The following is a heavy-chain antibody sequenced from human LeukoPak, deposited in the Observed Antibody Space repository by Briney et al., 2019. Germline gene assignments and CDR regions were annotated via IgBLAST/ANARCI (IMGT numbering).Heavy chain of an antibody. V-gene: IGHV3-23*01. CDR1: GFTFSSYW. D-gene: IGHD2-2*01. Sequence: GGSLRLSCAASGFTFSSYWMSWVRQAPGKGLEWVSAISGSGGSTYYADSVKGRFTISRDNSKNTLYLQMNSLRPEDTAVYYCAKDECSSTSCYSVGYWGQGTLVTVSS. CDR2: ISGSGGST. J-gene: IGHJ4*02. CDR3: AKDECSSTSCYSVGY.